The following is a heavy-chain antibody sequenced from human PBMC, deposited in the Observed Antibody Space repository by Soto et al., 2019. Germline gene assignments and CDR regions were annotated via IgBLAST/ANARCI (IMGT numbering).Heavy chain of an antibody. CDR1: GGTFSSYA. CDR3: ARDGGATTVVTRGFDY. D-gene: IGHD4-17*01. CDR2: IIPIFGTA. J-gene: IGHJ4*02. Sequence: QVQLVQSGAEVQKPGSSVKVSCKASGGTFSSYAISWVRQAPGQGLEWMGGIIPIFGTANYAQKFQGRVTITADESTSTAYMELSSLRSEDTAVYYCARDGGATTVVTRGFDYWGQGTLVTVSS. V-gene: IGHV1-69*01.